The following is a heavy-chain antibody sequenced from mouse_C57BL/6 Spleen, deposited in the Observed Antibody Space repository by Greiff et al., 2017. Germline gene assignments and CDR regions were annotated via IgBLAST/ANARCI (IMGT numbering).Heavy chain of an antibody. J-gene: IGHJ3*01. V-gene: IGHV1-82*01. Sequence: VKLMESGPELVKPGASVKISCKASGYAFSSSWMNWVKQRPGKGLEWIGRIYPGDGDTTYNGKSKGKATLTADKSSSTSYMQLSGRTSEDSAVYFYARRGDYAWFAYWGQGTLVTVSA. CDR1: GYAFSSSW. CDR3: ARRGDYAWFAY. CDR2: IYPGDGDT. D-gene: IGHD2-4*01.